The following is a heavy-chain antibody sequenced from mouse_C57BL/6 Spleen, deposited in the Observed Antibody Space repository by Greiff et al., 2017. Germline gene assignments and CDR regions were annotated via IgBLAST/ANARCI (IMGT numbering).Heavy chain of an antibody. CDR1: GFNIKDDY. J-gene: IGHJ3*01. CDR3: TTDPRRFAY. V-gene: IGHV14-4*01. Sequence: LQQSGAELVRPGASVKLSCTASGFNIKDDYMHWVKQRPEQGLEWIGWIDPENGDTEYASKFQGKATITADTSSNTAYLQLSSLTSEDTAVYYCTTDPRRFAYWGQGTLVTVSA. CDR2: IDPENGDT.